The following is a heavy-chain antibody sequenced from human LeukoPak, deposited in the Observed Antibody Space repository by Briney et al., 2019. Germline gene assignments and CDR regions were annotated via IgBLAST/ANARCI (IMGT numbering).Heavy chain of an antibody. CDR1: GFTVSSNY. CDR2: IYSGGST. Sequence: GGSLRLSCAASGFTVSSNYMSWVRQAPGKGLEWVSVIYSGGSTYYADSVKGRFTISRDNSKNTLYLRMNSLRAEDTAVYYCARGKPLYGMDVWGQGTRVTVSS. CDR3: ARGKPLYGMDV. V-gene: IGHV3-53*01. J-gene: IGHJ6*02.